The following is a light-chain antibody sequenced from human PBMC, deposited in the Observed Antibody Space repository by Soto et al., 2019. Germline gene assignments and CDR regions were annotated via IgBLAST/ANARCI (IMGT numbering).Light chain of an antibody. CDR2: TDN. J-gene: IGLJ2*01. CDR3: AAWDDSLNGVV. Sequence: QAVVTQPPSASGTPGQRVTISCSGSSSNIASNTVNWYQQLPGTAPKVLIYTDNQRPSGVPDRFSGSKSGTSASLAISGLQSEDEADYYCAAWDDSLNGVVFGGGTQLTVL. CDR1: SSNIASNT. V-gene: IGLV1-44*01.